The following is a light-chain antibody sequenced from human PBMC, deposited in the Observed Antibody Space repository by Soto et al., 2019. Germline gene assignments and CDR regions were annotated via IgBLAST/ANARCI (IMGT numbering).Light chain of an antibody. CDR3: QQYENLPT. V-gene: IGKV1-33*01. CDR2: DAS. CDR1: QNINNY. Sequence: DIQMTQSPSSLSASVGDRVTITCQASQNINNYLNWYHQKPGRAPKLLIYDASNLEAVVPSRFRGSGSGTDFTHTISRLQPEDIATYYCQQYENLPTFGQGTRLEIK. J-gene: IGKJ5*01.